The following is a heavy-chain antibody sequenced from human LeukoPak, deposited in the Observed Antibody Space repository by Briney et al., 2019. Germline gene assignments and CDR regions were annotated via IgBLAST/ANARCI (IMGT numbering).Heavy chain of an antibody. CDR1: GYSISSDYY. V-gene: IGHV4-61*01. CDR2: IYYSGST. D-gene: IGHD6-19*01. J-gene: IGHJ4*02. Sequence: PSETLSLTCTVSGYSISSDYYWSWIRQPPGKGLEWIGYIYYSGSTNYNPSLKSRVTISVDTSKNQFSLKLSSVTAADTAVYYCARTDLGGWYVPWYWGQGALVTVSS. CDR3: ARTDLGGWYVPWY.